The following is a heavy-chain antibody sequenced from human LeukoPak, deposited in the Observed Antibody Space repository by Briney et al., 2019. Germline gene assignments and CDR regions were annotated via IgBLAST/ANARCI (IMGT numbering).Heavy chain of an antibody. J-gene: IGHJ3*02. Sequence: GGSLRLSCAASGFTFSTYSMNWVRQAPGKGLEWVSSISSSSSYIYYAESVKGRFTISRDNAKNSLYLQMNSLRAEDTAVYYCARESRGAFDIWGQGTMVTVSS. CDR1: GFTFSTYS. D-gene: IGHD6-6*01. V-gene: IGHV3-21*01. CDR3: ARESRGAFDI. CDR2: ISSSSSYI.